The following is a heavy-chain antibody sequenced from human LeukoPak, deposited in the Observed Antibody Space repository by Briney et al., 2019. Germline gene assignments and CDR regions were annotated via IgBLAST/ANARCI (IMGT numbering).Heavy chain of an antibody. V-gene: IGHV4-39*07. CDR1: GGSLSSNNYY. CDR3: ARVDGSGSYLGAFDI. J-gene: IGHJ3*02. CDR2: IHYSGTT. Sequence: SETLSLTCTASGGSLSSNNYYWGWIRQPPGKKLEWIGSIHYSGTTYYSPSLKSRVTMSVDTSKNQFSLKLSSVTAADTAVYYCARVDGSGSYLGAFDIWGQGTMVTVSS. D-gene: IGHD3-10*01.